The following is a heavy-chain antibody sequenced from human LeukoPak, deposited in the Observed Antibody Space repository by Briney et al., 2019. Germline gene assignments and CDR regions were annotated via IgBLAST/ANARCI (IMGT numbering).Heavy chain of an antibody. CDR1: GGTFSSYA. D-gene: IGHD3-3*01. V-gene: IGHV1-69*05. CDR3: ARGDDFWSGYLD. Sequence: SVKVSCKASGGTFSSYAISWVRQAPGQGLEWMGGIIPIFGTANYAQKFQGRVTITTDGSTSTAYMELSSLRSEDTAVYYCARGDDFWSGYLDWGQGTLVTVSS. J-gene: IGHJ4*02. CDR2: IIPIFGTA.